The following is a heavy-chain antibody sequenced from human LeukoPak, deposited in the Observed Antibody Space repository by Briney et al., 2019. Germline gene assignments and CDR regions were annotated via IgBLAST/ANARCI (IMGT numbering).Heavy chain of an antibody. CDR2: INPNSGGT. D-gene: IGHD2-2*01. CDR1: RYTFTGYY. J-gene: IGHJ6*03. Sequence: GASVKVSCKASRYTFTGYYMHWVRQAPGQGLEWMGWINPNSGGTKYAQKFQGRVTMTRDTSISTAYMEVSRLRSDDTAVYYCARVFYAKDIVVVPAYYYYYLDVWGKGTTVTVSS. CDR3: ARVFYAKDIVVVPAYYYYYLDV. V-gene: IGHV1-2*02.